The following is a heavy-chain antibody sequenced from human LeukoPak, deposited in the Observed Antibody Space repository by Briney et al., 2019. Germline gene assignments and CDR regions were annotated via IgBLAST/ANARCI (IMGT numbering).Heavy chain of an antibody. CDR3: ARERPEIFWPEGDYYYGMDV. D-gene: IGHD3-9*01. CDR1: GFTFSSYA. Sequence: GGSLRLSCAASGFTFSSYAMHWVRQAPGKGLEWVAVISYDGSNKYYADSVKGRFTISRDNSKNTLYLQMNSLRAEDTAVYYCARERPEIFWPEGDYYYGMDVWGQGTTVTVSS. J-gene: IGHJ6*02. CDR2: ISYDGSNK. V-gene: IGHV3-30*04.